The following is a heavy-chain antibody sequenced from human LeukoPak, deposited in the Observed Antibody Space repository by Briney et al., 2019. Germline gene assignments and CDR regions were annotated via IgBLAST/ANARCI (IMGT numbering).Heavy chain of an antibody. CDR1: GYSFTSYW. CDR2: IYSGHSNS. CDR3: ARKSSKSNAFDI. Sequence: GESLKISCKGSGYSFTSYWIGWVRQMPGKGLEWMGIIYSGHSNSRYSPSFQGQVTISADKSISTAYLQWSSLKASDTAMYYCARKSSKSNAFDIWGQGTMVTLSS. V-gene: IGHV5-51*01. D-gene: IGHD2-2*01. J-gene: IGHJ3*02.